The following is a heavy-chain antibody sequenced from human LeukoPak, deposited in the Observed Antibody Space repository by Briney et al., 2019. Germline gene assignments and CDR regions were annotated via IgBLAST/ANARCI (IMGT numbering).Heavy chain of an antibody. CDR3: ARDSAGFDH. CDR2: ITKSGRDT. CDR1: GFTFSNYA. D-gene: IGHD6-19*01. J-gene: IGHJ5*02. Sequence: PGGSLRLSCVTSGFTFSNYAMSWVRQAPGKGLEWVSDITKSGRDTFYADSVKGRFTISRDNAKNSLYLQMNSLRADDTAVYYCARDSAGFDHWGQGTLVTVSS. V-gene: IGHV3-21*01.